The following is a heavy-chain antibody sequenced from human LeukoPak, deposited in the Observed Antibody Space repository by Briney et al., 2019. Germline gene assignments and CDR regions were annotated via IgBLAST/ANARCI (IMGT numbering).Heavy chain of an antibody. CDR3: ARMSYSSSWCPDY. J-gene: IGHJ4*02. CDR1: GFTFSSYS. D-gene: IGHD6-13*01. CDR2: ISGSSDTI. Sequence: GGSLRLSCAASGFTFSSYSMTWVRQAPGKGLEWVSYISGSSDTIYYADSVKGRFTISRDNAKNSLYLQMNNLRAEDTAVYYCARMSYSSSWCPDYWGQGSLVTVSS. V-gene: IGHV3-48*01.